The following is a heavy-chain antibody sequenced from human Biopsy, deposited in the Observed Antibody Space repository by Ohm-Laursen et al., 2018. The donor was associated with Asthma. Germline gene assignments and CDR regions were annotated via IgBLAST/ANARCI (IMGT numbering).Heavy chain of an antibody. V-gene: IGHV1-3*04. CDR1: GYNFISFA. Sequence: ASVKVSCNASGYNFISFAIHWVRQAPGQRLEWMGWVNTGNGDTKNSQKFQGGVTITRDTSASTAYMELRSLRSEDTATYYCARTYYDFLTGQVKDVFGVWGQGTMVTVSS. CDR2: VNTGNGDT. CDR3: ARTYYDFLTGQVKDVFGV. J-gene: IGHJ3*01. D-gene: IGHD3-9*01.